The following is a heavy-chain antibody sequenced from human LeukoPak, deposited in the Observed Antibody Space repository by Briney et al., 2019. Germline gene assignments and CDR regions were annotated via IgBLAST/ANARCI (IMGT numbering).Heavy chain of an antibody. CDR2: INPNSGGT. J-gene: IGHJ6*02. CDR1: GYTFTGYY. V-gene: IGHV1-2*06. CDR3: AREYSSGWYGSYYYYYGMDV. D-gene: IGHD6-19*01. Sequence: GPVKVSCKASGYTFTGYYMHWVRQAPGQGLEWMGRINPNSGGTNYAQKFQGRVTMTRDTSISTAYMELSRLRSDDTAVYYCAREYSSGWYGSYYYYYGMDVWGQGTTVTVSS.